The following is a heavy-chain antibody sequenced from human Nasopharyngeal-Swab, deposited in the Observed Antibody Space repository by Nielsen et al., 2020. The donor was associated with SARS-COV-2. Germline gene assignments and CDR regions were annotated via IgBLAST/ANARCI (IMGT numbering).Heavy chain of an antibody. CDR2: IYYSGST. V-gene: IGHV4-59*01. J-gene: IGHJ6*03. CDR3: ARNEVYYYYMDV. Sequence: SETLSLTCTVSGGSLSSYHWCWIRPPPGKGLEWIGYIYYSGSTNYNPSLKSRVTISVDTSKNQFSLKLSSVTAADTAVYYCARNEVYYYYMDVWGKGTTVTVSS. CDR1: GGSLSSYH.